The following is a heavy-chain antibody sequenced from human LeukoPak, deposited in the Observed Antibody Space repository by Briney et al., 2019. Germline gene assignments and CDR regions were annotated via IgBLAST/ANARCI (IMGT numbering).Heavy chain of an antibody. CDR3: ARLTVTTHGIDY. D-gene: IGHD4-17*01. V-gene: IGHV4-59*01. J-gene: IGHJ4*02. CDR2: IYYSGST. CDR1: GGSISSYY. Sequence: SETLSLTCTVSGGSISSYYWSWIRQPPGKGLEWIGYIYYSGSTNYNPSLKSRVTISVDTSKNQFSLKLSSVTAADTAVYYCARLTVTTHGIDYWGQGTLVTVSS.